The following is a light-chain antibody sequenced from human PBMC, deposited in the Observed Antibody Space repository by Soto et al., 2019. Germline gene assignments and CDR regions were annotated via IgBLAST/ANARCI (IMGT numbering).Light chain of an antibody. CDR3: QLRSNWPIT. J-gene: IGKJ5*01. Sequence: TPGTPSWSPRERASLACRVSQSVSNNYLAWYQQKPGQAPRLLIYDASNRATGIPARFSVSGSGTGFTLTFAALEPEDIAVYYCQLRSNWPITFGEGTRLEIK. CDR1: QSVSNNY. V-gene: IGKV3-11*01. CDR2: DAS.